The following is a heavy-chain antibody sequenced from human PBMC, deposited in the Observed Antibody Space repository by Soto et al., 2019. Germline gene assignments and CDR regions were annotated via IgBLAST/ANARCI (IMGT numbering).Heavy chain of an antibody. CDR3: ARDPIRGGDYYYYYGMDV. V-gene: IGHV1-69*01. J-gene: IGHJ6*02. Sequence: QVQLVQSGAEVKKPGSSVKVSCKASGGTFSSYAISWVRQAPGQGLEWMGGIIPIFGTANYAQKFQGRVTITADESTSTAFMELSSLRSEDTAVYYCARDPIRGGDYYYYYGMDVWGQGTTVTVSS. CDR2: IIPIFGTA. CDR1: GGTFSSYA. D-gene: IGHD4-17*01.